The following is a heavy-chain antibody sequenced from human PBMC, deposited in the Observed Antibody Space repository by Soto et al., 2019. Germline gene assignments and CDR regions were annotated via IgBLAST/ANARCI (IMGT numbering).Heavy chain of an antibody. V-gene: IGHV5-51*01. CDR1: GYSFTSYW. Sequence: GESLKISCKGSGYSFTSYWIGWVRQMPGKGLEWMGIIYPGDSDTRYSPSFRGQVTISADKSISTAYLQWSSLKASDTAMYYCARQETTYYYYYGMDVWGQGTTVTVSS. CDR3: ARQETTYYYYYGMDV. CDR2: IYPGDSDT. D-gene: IGHD1-1*01. J-gene: IGHJ6*02.